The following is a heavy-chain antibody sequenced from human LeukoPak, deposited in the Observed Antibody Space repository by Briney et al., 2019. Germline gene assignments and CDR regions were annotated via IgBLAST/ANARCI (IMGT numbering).Heavy chain of an antibody. CDR1: GGSIRDYQ. J-gene: IGHJ4*02. CDR2: IYYSGST. Sequence: SETLSLTCAVSGGSIRDYQWSWIRQPPGKGLEWIGSIYYSGSTYYNPSLKSRVTISVDTSKNQFSLKLSSVTAADTAVYYCARVRYDSGSFTERIFDYWGQGTLVTVSS. V-gene: IGHV4-59*12. CDR3: ARVRYDSGSFTERIFDY. D-gene: IGHD1-26*01.